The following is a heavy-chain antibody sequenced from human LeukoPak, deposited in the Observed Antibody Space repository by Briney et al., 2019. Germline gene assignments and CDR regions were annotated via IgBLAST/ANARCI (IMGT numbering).Heavy chain of an antibody. D-gene: IGHD3-10*01. Sequence: GGSLRLSWAAAGCTFSSYGMHWVRQAPGKGLEWVAVISYDGSNKYYADFVKGRFTISRDNSKNTLYLQMNSPTAEDTAVYYCAKPLSTARGGSGFDYWGQGTLVTVSS. V-gene: IGHV3-30*18. CDR3: AKPLSTARGGSGFDY. J-gene: IGHJ4*02. CDR1: GCTFSSYG. CDR2: ISYDGSNK.